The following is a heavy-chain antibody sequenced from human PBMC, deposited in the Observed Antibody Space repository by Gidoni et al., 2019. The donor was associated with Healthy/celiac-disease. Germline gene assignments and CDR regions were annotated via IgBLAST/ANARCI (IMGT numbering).Heavy chain of an antibody. CDR2: IKSKTDGGTT. Sequence: EVQLVESGGGLVKPGGSLRLSSAASGFTFSNAWRNGVRQAPGKGLEGVGRIKSKTDGGTTDYAAPVKGRFTISRDDSKNTLYLQMNSLKTEDTAVYYCTTANFRDYGDYSTFDYWGQGTLVTVSS. D-gene: IGHD4-17*01. CDR1: GFTFSNAW. CDR3: TTANFRDYGDYSTFDY. V-gene: IGHV3-15*07. J-gene: IGHJ4*02.